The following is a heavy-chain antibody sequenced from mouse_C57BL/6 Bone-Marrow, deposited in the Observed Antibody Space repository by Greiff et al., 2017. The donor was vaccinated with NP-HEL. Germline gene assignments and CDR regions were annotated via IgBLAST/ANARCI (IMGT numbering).Heavy chain of an antibody. J-gene: IGHJ3*01. CDR2: ISSGSSTI. V-gene: IGHV5-17*01. D-gene: IGHD1-1*01. CDR1: GFTFSDYG. Sequence: DVKLVESGGGLVKPGGSLKLSCAASGFTFSDYGMHWVRQAPEKGLEWVAYISSGSSTIYYADTVKGRFTISRDNAKNTLFLQMTSLRSEDTAMYYCARPGYYYGSSGAYWGQGTLVTVSA. CDR3: ARPGYYYGSSGAY.